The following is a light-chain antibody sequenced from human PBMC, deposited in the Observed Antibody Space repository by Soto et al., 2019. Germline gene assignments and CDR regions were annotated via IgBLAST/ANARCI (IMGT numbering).Light chain of an antibody. V-gene: IGKV3-20*01. CDR1: QIGSGNY. CDR3: QHFGYPQWT. J-gene: IGKJ1*01. Sequence: ELVLTQSPGTLSLSPGDSAALSCKASQIGSGNYLSWYQQKSGQPPSLLIYATSTRASVIPDRFSGSGSAADFRFIISRLEPQDSAVYYCQHFGYPQWTFGRGTKVDI. CDR2: ATS.